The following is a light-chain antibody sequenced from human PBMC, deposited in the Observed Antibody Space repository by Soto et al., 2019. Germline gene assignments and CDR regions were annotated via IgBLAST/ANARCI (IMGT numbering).Light chain of an antibody. CDR2: GAS. Sequence: IVMTQSPATLSVSPGERATHSCRASQSISTKLAWYQQKPGQAPRLLIYGASTRATGIPVRFSGSGSGTEFTLTITILQFEDFAVYYCQEYNDWRPITFGGGTKVEIK. J-gene: IGKJ4*01. V-gene: IGKV3-15*01. CDR3: QEYNDWRPIT. CDR1: QSISTK.